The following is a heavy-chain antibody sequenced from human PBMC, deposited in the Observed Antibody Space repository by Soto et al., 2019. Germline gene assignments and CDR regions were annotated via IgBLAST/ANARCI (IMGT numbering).Heavy chain of an antibody. D-gene: IGHD3-10*01. Sequence: VKVSCKASGYAFSFGFSWVRQAPGQGLEWMGWISASDGSTNSAQKFRGRISLTTDTSTNTAYLDLLSLTSDDTAVYFCATYYFGSGSYYRFDNWGQGTLVTVSS. J-gene: IGHJ4*02. V-gene: IGHV1-18*01. CDR1: GYAFSFG. CDR2: ISASDGST. CDR3: ATYYFGSGSYYRFDN.